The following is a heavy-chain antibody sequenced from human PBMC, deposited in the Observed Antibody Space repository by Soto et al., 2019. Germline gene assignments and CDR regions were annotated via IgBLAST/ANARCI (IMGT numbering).Heavy chain of an antibody. D-gene: IGHD6-6*01. CDR1: GGTFSNSA. V-gene: IGHV1-69*13. J-gene: IGHJ4*02. Sequence: ASVKVSCKASGGTFSNSAIAWVRQAPGQGLEWLGMIIPIFTTTNYAQKFKDRPTISADGSTSTAYMELSGLKSEDTAVYFCARPSGLLGQYSALVDYWGQGTLVTVS. CDR2: IIPIFTTT. CDR3: ARPSGLLGQYSALVDY.